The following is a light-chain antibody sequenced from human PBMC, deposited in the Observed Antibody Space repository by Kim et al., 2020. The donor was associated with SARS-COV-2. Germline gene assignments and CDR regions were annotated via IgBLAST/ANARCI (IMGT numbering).Light chain of an antibody. CDR1: NIGSKR. J-gene: IGLJ3*02. CDR3: QVWHSGSDQGGV. CDR2: FDS. V-gene: IGLV3-21*04. Sequence: TARITWGGDNIGSKRVPWYQQRPGQAPGLVIYFDSDRPSGIPERFSGSNSGNTATLTISRVEAGDEADYYCQVWHSGSDQGGVFGGGTQLTVL.